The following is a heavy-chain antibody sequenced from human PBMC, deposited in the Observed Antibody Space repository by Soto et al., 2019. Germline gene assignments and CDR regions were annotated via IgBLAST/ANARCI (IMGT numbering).Heavy chain of an antibody. D-gene: IGHD1-26*01. V-gene: IGHV1-69*01. CDR3: GRESGSYGDY. J-gene: IGHJ4*02. Sequence: QVQLVQSGAEVKKPGSSVKVSCKASGGTFSSYAISWVRQAPGQGLEWMGGIIPIFGTANYAQKFLGRVTNTADEARSRDDMEVSSLRYEDTGEYYCGRESGSYGDYWGQGPLVTVSS. CDR1: GGTFSSYA. CDR2: IIPIFGTA.